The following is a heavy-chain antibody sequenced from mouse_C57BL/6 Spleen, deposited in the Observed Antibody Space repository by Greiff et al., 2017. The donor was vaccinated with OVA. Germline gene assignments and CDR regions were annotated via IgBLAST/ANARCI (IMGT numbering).Heavy chain of an antibody. D-gene: IGHD1-1*01. CDR3: ATPITTVVATPFAD. J-gene: IGHJ3*01. CDR2: IDPSDSYT. Sequence: QVQLKQPGAELVKPGASVKLSCKASGYTFTSYWMQWVKQRPGQGLEWIGEIDPSDSYTNYNQKFKGKATLTVDTSSSTAYMQLSSLTSEDSAVYYCATPITTVVATPFADWGQGTLVTVSA. CDR1: GYTFTSYW. V-gene: IGHV1-50*01.